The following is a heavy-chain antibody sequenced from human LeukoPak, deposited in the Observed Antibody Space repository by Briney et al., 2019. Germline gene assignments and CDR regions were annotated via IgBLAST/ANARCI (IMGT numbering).Heavy chain of an antibody. CDR2: INTNTENP. V-gene: IGHV7-4-1*02. D-gene: IGHD6-13*01. CDR3: ARGTRLVYSTSWFVGSSAFDI. CDR1: GYNFSSYA. Sequence: ASVKVSCKTSGYNFSSYAMIWVRQAPGQGLEWMGWINTNTENPTYAQGFTGRFVFSLDTSVNTAYPQISSLKAEDTALYYCARGTRLVYSTSWFVGSSAFDIWGQGTLVTVSS. J-gene: IGHJ3*02.